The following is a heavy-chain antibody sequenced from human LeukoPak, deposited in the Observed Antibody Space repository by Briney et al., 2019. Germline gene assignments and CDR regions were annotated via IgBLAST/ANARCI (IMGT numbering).Heavy chain of an antibody. CDR2: ISTSSSYI. CDR1: GFTFNGYS. CDR3: ARNRGDPSYFDY. V-gene: IGHV3-21*01. J-gene: IGHJ4*02. Sequence: PGGSLRLSCTASGFTFNGYSMNWVRQAPGKGLEWVPSISTSSSYIYYADSVKGRFTISRNNPKNSLYLQMNSLRAEDTAVYYCARNRGDPSYFDYWGQGTLVTVSS. D-gene: IGHD4-17*01.